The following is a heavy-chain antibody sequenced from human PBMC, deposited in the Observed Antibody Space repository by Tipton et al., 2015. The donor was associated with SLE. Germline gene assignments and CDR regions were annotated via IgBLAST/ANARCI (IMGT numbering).Heavy chain of an antibody. Sequence: TLSLTCTVSGYSISSGYYWAWIRQPPGKGLEWFATVHYSGNTYYNPSLKSRNTMSVDTSKNQFSLKLTSVTAADSAVYYCTRGRFNSGTFPYYNYYYYMDVWGKGTAVTVSS. D-gene: IGHD3-10*01. CDR2: VHYSGNT. J-gene: IGHJ6*03. V-gene: IGHV4-38-2*02. CDR3: TRGRFNSGTFPYYNYYYYMDV. CDR1: GYSISSGYY.